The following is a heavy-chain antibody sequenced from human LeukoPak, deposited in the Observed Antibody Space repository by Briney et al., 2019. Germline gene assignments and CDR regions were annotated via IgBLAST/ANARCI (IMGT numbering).Heavy chain of an antibody. Sequence: GGSLRLSCAASGFTLSSYAMNWVRQAPGKGLEWVSAISGSGSAYYADSVKGRFTISRDNSKNTLYLQMSSLRAEDTAVYYCAREVGATLLGAYDFWGQGTMVTVSS. J-gene: IGHJ3*01. V-gene: IGHV3-23*01. D-gene: IGHD1-26*01. CDR1: GFTLSSYA. CDR3: AREVGATLLGAYDF. CDR2: ISGSGSA.